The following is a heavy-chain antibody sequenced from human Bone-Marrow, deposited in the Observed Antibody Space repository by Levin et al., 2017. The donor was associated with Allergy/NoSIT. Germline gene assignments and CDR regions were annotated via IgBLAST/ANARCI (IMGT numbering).Heavy chain of an antibody. CDR1: FSPFPPSS. V-gene: IGHV1-2*02. CDR3: ARDPDYYDRAFDI. Sequence: GESLKISFPSSFSPFPPSSLPFFLPSPFQGLEWMGWINPNSGGTNYAQKFQGRVTMTRDTSISTAYMELSGLRSDDTAVYYCARDPDYYDRAFDIWGQGTMVTVSS. D-gene: IGHD3-22*01. J-gene: IGHJ3*02. CDR2: INPNSGGT.